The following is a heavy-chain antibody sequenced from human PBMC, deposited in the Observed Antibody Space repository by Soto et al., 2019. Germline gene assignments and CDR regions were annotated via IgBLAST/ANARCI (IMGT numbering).Heavy chain of an antibody. CDR3: AKEMIASTLADFFDY. Sequence: EVQLLESGGGLIQPGGSLRLSCGDSGFTFSNYGMTWVRQAPGKGLEWVSTISGSGDRAFYADPVKGRFTISRDNSKTTLYLQMNSLSAEDTAMYYCAKEMIASTLADFFDYWGQGILVTVSS. D-gene: IGHD2-21*01. J-gene: IGHJ4*02. CDR2: ISGSGDRA. V-gene: IGHV3-23*01. CDR1: GFTFSNYG.